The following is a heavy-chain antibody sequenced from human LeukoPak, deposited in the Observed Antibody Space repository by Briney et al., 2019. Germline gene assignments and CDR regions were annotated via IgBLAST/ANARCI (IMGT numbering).Heavy chain of an antibody. Sequence: ASVKVSCKASGYTFTSYDINWVRQATGQGLEWMGWISAYNGNTNYAQKLQGRVTMTTDTSTSTAYMELRSLRSDDTAVYYCARNRLLWFGELLGSFDYWGQGTLVTVSS. D-gene: IGHD3-10*01. J-gene: IGHJ4*02. CDR1: GYTFTSYD. V-gene: IGHV1-18*01. CDR3: ARNRLLWFGELLGSFDY. CDR2: ISAYNGNT.